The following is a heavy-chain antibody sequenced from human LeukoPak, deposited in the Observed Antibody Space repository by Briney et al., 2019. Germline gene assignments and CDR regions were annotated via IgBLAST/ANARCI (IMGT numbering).Heavy chain of an antibody. D-gene: IGHD3-22*01. Sequence: SETLSLTCAVSGGSISSNNWWSWVRQPPGKGLEWIGEIYRSGSTNYNPSLRSRVTISLDKSKNQFSLKLSSVTAADTAVYYCAREGNYYDNYGTTSDFDYWGQGTLVTVSS. CDR1: GGSISSNNW. J-gene: IGHJ4*02. CDR2: IYRSGST. CDR3: AREGNYYDNYGTTSDFDY. V-gene: IGHV4-4*02.